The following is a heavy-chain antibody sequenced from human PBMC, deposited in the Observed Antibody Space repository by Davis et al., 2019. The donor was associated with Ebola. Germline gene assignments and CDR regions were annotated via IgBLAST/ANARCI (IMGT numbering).Heavy chain of an antibody. CDR1: GYTLTELS. V-gene: IGHV1-24*01. CDR2: SDPKDGET. J-gene: IGHJ4*02. D-gene: IGHD6-13*01. CDR3: AIPPGYSSSWAFDY. Sequence: ASVKVSCKLSGYTLTELSIHWVRQAPGKGLEWMGGSDPKDGETLYAQKFQGRVTMTADISTDTAYMELSSLRSEDTAVYYCAIPPGYSSSWAFDYWGQGTLVTVSS.